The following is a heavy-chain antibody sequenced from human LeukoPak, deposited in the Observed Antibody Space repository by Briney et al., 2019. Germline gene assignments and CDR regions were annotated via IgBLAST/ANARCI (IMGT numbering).Heavy chain of an antibody. CDR2: IIGSGDST. D-gene: IGHD6-13*01. Sequence: GRSLRLSCAASGFTFSNYAMTWVRQAPGQGLEGVSTIIGSGDSTYYADSVKGRFSISRDNSRNTLYLQMNSLRAEDTAIYYCAKEPGSDISNWYGAYDIWGQGTMVTVSS. CDR1: GFTFSNYA. V-gene: IGHV3-23*01. CDR3: AKEPGSDISNWYGAYDI. J-gene: IGHJ3*02.